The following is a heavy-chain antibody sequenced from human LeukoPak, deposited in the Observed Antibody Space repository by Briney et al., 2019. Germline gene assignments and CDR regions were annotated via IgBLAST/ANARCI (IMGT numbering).Heavy chain of an antibody. CDR2: INAGNGNT. Sequence: ASVKVSCKASGYTFASYAMHWVRQAPGQRLEWMGWINAGNGNTKYSQKFQGRVTMTRNTSISTAYMELSSLRSEDTAVYYCARGPKTNWFDPWGQGTLVTVSS. CDR3: ARGPKTNWFDP. J-gene: IGHJ5*02. CDR1: GYTFASYA. V-gene: IGHV1-3*01.